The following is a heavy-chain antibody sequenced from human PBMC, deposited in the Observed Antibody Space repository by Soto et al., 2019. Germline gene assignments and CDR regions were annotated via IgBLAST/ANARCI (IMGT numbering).Heavy chain of an antibody. CDR3: ARDNSCYDFWSGSSRGPFDP. CDR1: GYSFTSYY. CDR2: INPSGGST. D-gene: IGHD3-3*01. Sequence: ASVKVSWKASGYSFTSYYMDWVRQAPGQGLEWMGIINPSGGSTSYEQKFQGRVTMTRDTSTSTVYMELSSLRSEDTAVYYCARDNSCYDFWSGSSRGPFDPWGQGTLVTVSS. V-gene: IGHV1-46*01. J-gene: IGHJ5*02.